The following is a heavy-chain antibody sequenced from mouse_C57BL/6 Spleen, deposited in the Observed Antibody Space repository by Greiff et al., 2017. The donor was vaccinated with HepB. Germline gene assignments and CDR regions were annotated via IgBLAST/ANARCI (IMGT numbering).Heavy chain of an antibody. V-gene: IGHV14-2*01. CDR1: GFNIKDYY. CDR3: ARLPMDY. D-gene: IGHD1-1*01. CDR2: IDPEDGET. J-gene: IGHJ4*01. Sequence: VQLKQSGAELVKPGASVKLSCTASGFNIKDYYMHWVKQRTEQGLEWIGRIDPEDGETKYAPKCQGKATITADTSSNTAYLQLSSLTSEDTAVYYWARLPMDYWGQGTSVTVSS.